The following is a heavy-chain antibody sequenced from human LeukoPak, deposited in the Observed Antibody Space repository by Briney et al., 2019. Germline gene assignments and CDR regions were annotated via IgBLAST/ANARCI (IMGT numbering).Heavy chain of an antibody. CDR1: GGSFSGYY. V-gene: IGHV4-34*01. CDR3: ASGLTAAGSDYYYFYYMDV. Sequence: SETLSLTCAVYGGSFSGYYWSWVRQPPGKGLEWIGEVNHSGSTNYNPSLQSRVTISVDTSKNQFSLKLSSVTAADTAVYYCASGLTAAGSDYYYFYYMDVWGKGTTVTVSS. J-gene: IGHJ6*03. D-gene: IGHD6-13*01. CDR2: VNHSGST.